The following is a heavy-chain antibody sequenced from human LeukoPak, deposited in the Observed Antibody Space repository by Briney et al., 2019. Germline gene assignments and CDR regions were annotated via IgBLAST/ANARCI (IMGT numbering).Heavy chain of an antibody. CDR2: ISWNSGSI. CDR1: GFTFDDYA. Sequence: GGSLRLSCAASGFTFDDYAMHWVRQAPGKGLEWVSGISWNSGSISYADSVKGRFTISRDNAKNSLYLQMNSLRAEDTALYYCAKDIHVDTAMVIDYWGQGTLVTVSS. V-gene: IGHV3-9*01. D-gene: IGHD5-18*01. J-gene: IGHJ4*02. CDR3: AKDIHVDTAMVIDY.